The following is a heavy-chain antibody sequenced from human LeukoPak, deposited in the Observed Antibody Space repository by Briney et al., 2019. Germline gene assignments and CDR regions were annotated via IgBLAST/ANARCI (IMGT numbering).Heavy chain of an antibody. Sequence: GGSLRLSCAASGFSFSTYSMNWVRQAPGKGLEWVSYISSSGTTIYYGDSVKGRFTISRDNAKNSLSLQMNSLRAEDTALYYCAKPKASWELLDAFDIWGQGTMVTVSS. V-gene: IGHV3-48*01. CDR3: AKPKASWELLDAFDI. J-gene: IGHJ3*02. CDR1: GFSFSTYS. CDR2: ISSSGTTI. D-gene: IGHD1-26*01.